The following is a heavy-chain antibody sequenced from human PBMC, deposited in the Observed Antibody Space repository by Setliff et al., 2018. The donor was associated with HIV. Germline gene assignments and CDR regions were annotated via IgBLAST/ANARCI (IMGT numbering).Heavy chain of an antibody. CDR2: FDPTEGET. Sequence: SVKVSCKVSGYTLTELSMNWVRQAPGKGLEWMGGFDPTEGETIYAQRFQGRVTMSEDTSTDTAYMEVSSLRSEDTAVYYCAVVGYQNKHYMDVWGKGTTVTVSS. V-gene: IGHV1-24*01. CDR1: GYTLTELS. J-gene: IGHJ6*03. D-gene: IGHD1-26*01. CDR3: AVVGYQNKHYMDV.